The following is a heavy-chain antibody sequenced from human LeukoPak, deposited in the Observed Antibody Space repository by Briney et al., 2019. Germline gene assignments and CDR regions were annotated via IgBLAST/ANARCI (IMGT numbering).Heavy chain of an antibody. CDR1: GFTFSSYG. CDR2: ISSSGSTI. Sequence: GGSLRLSCAASGFTFSSYGMHWVRQAPGKGLEWVSYISSSGSTIYYADSVKGRFTISRDNAKNSLYLQMNSLRAEDTAVYYCARGYSSSWYGDWFDPWGQGTLVTVSS. CDR3: ARGYSSSWYGDWFDP. V-gene: IGHV3-48*04. J-gene: IGHJ5*02. D-gene: IGHD6-13*01.